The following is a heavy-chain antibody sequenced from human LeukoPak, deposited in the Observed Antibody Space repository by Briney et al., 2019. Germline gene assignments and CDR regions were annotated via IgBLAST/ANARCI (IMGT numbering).Heavy chain of an antibody. J-gene: IGHJ4*02. CDR1: GFTFSSYG. V-gene: IGHV3-30*18. CDR2: IAYDGGNK. CDR3: GKDRKVTTFLDS. D-gene: IGHD4-17*01. Sequence: GGSLRLSCAASGFTFSSYGMYWVRQAPGKGLEWVAVIAYDGGNKYYADSVRGRFTISRDNSKNTMYLQMNSLRPEDTALYYCGKDRKVTTFLDSWGQGTLVTVSS.